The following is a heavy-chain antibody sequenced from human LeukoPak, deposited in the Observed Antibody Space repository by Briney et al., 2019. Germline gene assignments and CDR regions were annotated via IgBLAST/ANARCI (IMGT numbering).Heavy chain of an antibody. J-gene: IGHJ4*02. CDR1: GGSFSGYY. CDR3: ARGPDFYDSSGYYPI. V-gene: IGHV4-34*01. D-gene: IGHD3-22*01. Sequence: SETLFLTCAVYGGSFSGYYWSWIRQPPGKGLEWIGEINHSGSTKYNPSLKSRVTISVDRSKNQFSLKLSSVTAADTAVYYCARGPDFYDSSGYYPIWGQGTLVTVSS. CDR2: INHSGST.